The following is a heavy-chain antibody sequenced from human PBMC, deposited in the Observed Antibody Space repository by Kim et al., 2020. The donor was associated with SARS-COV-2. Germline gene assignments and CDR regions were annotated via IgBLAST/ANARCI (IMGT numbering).Heavy chain of an antibody. V-gene: IGHV4-39*01. D-gene: IGHD6-13*01. CDR1: GGSISSSSYY. Sequence: SETLSLTCTVSGGSISSSSYYWGWIRQPPGKGLEWIGSIYYSGSTYYNPSLKSRVTISVDTSKNQFSLKLSSVTAADTAVYYCAGIAAAGTDTWWPPFNYWGQGTLITVSS. CDR2: IYYSGST. CDR3: AGIAAAGTDTWWPPFNY. J-gene: IGHJ4*02.